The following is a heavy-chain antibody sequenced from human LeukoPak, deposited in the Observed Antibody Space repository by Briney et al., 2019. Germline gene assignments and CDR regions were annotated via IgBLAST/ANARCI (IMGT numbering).Heavy chain of an antibody. J-gene: IGHJ6*03. CDR1: GGSISSYY. Sequence: SETLSLTCTASGGSISSYYWSWIRQPPGKGLEWIGYIYYSGSTNYNPSLKSRVTISVDTSKNQFSLKLSSVTAADTAVYYCARLHYDFWGVNYYYYMDVWGKGTTVTVSS. CDR3: ARLHYDFWGVNYYYYMDV. V-gene: IGHV4-59*01. CDR2: IYYSGST. D-gene: IGHD3-3*01.